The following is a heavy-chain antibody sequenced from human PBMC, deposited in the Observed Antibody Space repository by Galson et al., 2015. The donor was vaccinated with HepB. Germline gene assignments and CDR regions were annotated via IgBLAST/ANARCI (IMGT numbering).Heavy chain of an antibody. D-gene: IGHD2-2*01. V-gene: IGHV3-73*01. CDR1: GFTFSGSA. CDR2: IRSKANSYAT. J-gene: IGHJ6*02. CDR3: TREVVVPAAYYYYYGMDV. Sequence: SLRLSCAASGFTFSGSAMHWVRQASGKGLEWVGRIRSKANSYATAYAASVKGRFTISRDDSKNTAYLQMNSLKTEDTAVYYCTREVVVPAAYYYYYGMDVWGQGTTVTVSS.